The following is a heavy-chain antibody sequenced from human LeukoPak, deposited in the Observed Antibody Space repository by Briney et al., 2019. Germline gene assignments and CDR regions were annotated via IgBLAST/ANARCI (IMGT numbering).Heavy chain of an antibody. V-gene: IGHV4-59*01. J-gene: IGHJ4*02. CDR1: GGSINTYY. CDR3: ARHYCSGGSCYLGFDY. D-gene: IGHD2-15*01. CDR2: YSGNT. Sequence: SETLSFTCTVSGGSINTYYWSWIRQPPGKGLEWIGYYSGNTNYNPSLKSRVTISVDTSKNQFSLKLSSVTAADTALYYCARHYCSGGSCYLGFDYWGQGTLVTVSS.